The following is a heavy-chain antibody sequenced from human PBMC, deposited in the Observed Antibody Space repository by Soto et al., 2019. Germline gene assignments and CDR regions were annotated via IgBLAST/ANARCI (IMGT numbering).Heavy chain of an antibody. D-gene: IGHD3-10*01. Sequence: GASVKVACKASGYTFSTFPIHWVRQAPGQRLEWMGWINPGNGDTEHSQRFQGGVTITRDTSASTAYMELTSLRSEDTAVYYCARKDYFSSGTYYLDFWGQGTLVTVSS. J-gene: IGHJ4*02. V-gene: IGHV1-3*01. CDR1: GYTFSTFP. CDR3: ARKDYFSSGTYYLDF. CDR2: INPGNGDT.